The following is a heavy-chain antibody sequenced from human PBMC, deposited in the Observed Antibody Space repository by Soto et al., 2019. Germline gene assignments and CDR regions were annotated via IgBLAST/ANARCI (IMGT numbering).Heavy chain of an antibody. J-gene: IGHJ6*02. Sequence: PGGSLRLSCAASGFSVSTDYMTWVRQAPGKGLEWLSTIYSDGATYYADSVKGRFTISRGNSKNTLFLQMNNLRADDTAMYYCAGDPGSRNGMVVWGQGTTVTVSS. CDR1: GFSVSTDY. V-gene: IGHV3-66*01. CDR3: AGDPGSRNGMVV. CDR2: IYSDGAT.